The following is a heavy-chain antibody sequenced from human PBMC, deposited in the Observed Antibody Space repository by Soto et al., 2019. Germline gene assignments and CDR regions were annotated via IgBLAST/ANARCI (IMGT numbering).Heavy chain of an antibody. Sequence: EVQLVESGGGLIQPGGSLRLSCAASGFTVSSKYMTWVRQAPGKGLEWVSVIYGGGTTYYADSVKGRFTISRDNSKNTLYLQVNSLRAEHTAVYYCVQTTGWPGFDIWGQGTLLTVSS. J-gene: IGHJ4*02. CDR3: VQTTGWPGFDI. CDR1: GFTVSSKY. V-gene: IGHV3-53*01. CDR2: IYGGGTT. D-gene: IGHD6-19*01.